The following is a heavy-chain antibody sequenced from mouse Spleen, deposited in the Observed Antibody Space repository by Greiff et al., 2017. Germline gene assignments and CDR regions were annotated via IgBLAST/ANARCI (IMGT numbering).Heavy chain of an antibody. J-gene: IGHJ3*01. CDR3: TRLYYGSSYVFAY. CDR1: GYTFTSYW. Sequence: EVQLQQSGTVLARPGASVKMSCKTSGYTFTSYWMHWVKQRPGQGLEWIGAIYPGNSDTSYNQKFKGKAKLTAVTSASTAYMELSSLTNEDSAVYYCTRLYYGSSYVFAYWGQGTLVTVSA. CDR2: IYPGNSDT. D-gene: IGHD1-1*01. V-gene: IGHV1-5*01.